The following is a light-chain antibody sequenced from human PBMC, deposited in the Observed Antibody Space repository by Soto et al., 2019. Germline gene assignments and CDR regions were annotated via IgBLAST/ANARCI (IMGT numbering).Light chain of an antibody. CDR1: QSFSSC. CDR2: DAS. CDR3: QQRSNWPTLT. Sequence: FPHSPATLSLSPGERATLSCRASQSFSSCLVWYQQKPGQAPRLLIYDASNRATGIPARFSGSGSGTDFTLTISSLEPEDFAVYYCQQRSNWPTLTFGGGTKVDIK. V-gene: IGKV3-11*01. J-gene: IGKJ4*01.